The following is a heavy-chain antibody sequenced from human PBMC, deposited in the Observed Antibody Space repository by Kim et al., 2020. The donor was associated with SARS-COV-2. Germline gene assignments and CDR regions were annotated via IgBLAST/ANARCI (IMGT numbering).Heavy chain of an antibody. CDR2: INYSGST. Sequence: SETLSLTCAVYGGSFSGYYWRWIGQPPGKGLEGIGEINYSGSTNYNPPLKSRVIISVDTSKNQFSLKLRSVTAADTAVYYCARIAVVSAASVYYYGMDVWGQGTTVTVSS. CDR1: GGSFSGYY. CDR3: ARIAVVSAASVYYYGMDV. D-gene: IGHD2-2*01. J-gene: IGHJ6*02. V-gene: IGHV4-34*01.